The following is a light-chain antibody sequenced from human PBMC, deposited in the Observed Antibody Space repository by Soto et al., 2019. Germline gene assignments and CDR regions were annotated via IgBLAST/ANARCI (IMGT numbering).Light chain of an antibody. J-gene: IGKJ1*01. CDR2: DAS. V-gene: IGKV3-20*01. CDR3: QQYGGSSRT. CDR1: QSIRKN. Sequence: EIVLTQSPCTLSFSPWERSTLSFMASQSIRKNLGWYQHKPGQAPRLLIYDASGRAAGVPDRFSGSGSGTDFTLTISRLEPEDFAVYYCQQYGGSSRTFGQGTKVDIK.